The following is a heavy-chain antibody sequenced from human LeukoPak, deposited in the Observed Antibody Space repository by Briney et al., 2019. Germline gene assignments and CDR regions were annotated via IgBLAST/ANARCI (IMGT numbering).Heavy chain of an antibody. V-gene: IGHV3-23*01. J-gene: IGHJ3*02. Sequence: GGSLRLSCTTTGITFSDFAMTWVRQAPGKGLEWVSAISGSGGSTYYADSVKGRFTISRDNSKNTLYLQMNSLRAEDTAVYYCAKGGKVATVTTAHAFDIWGQGTMVTVSS. CDR3: AKGGKVATVTTAHAFDI. CDR2: ISGSGGST. D-gene: IGHD4-17*01. CDR1: GITFSDFA.